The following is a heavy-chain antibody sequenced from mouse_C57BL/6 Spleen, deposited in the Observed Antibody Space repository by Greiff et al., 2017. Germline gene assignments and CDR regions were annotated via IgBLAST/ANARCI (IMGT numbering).Heavy chain of an antibody. CDR3: ARSEVITTPSRGDY. CDR2: IYPRSGNT. CDR1: GYTFTSYG. J-gene: IGHJ4*01. V-gene: IGHV1-81*01. Sequence: VQLQESGAELARPGASVKLSCKASGYTFTSYGISWVKQRTGQGLEWIGEIYPRSGNTYYNEKFKGKATLTADKSSSTAYMELRSLTSEDSAVFVCARSEVITTPSRGDYWGQGTSVTVSS. D-gene: IGHD1-1*01.